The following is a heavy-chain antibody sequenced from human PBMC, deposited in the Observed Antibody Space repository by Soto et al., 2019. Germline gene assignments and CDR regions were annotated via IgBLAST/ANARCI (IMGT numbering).Heavy chain of an antibody. Sequence: QVQLVESGGGVVQPGRSLRLSCAASGFTFSSYGMHWVRQAPGKGLEWVAVIWYDGSNKYYADSVKGRFTISRDNSKNTLYLQMNILRAEDTAVYYCARDRWPESGTPSKVGNWFDPWGQGTLVTVSS. D-gene: IGHD1-1*01. V-gene: IGHV3-33*01. CDR1: GFTFSSYG. J-gene: IGHJ5*02. CDR2: IWYDGSNK. CDR3: ARDRWPESGTPSKVGNWFDP.